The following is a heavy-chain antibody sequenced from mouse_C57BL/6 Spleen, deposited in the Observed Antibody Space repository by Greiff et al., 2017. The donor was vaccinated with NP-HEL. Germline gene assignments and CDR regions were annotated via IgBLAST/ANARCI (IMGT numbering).Heavy chain of an antibody. J-gene: IGHJ3*01. Sequence: EVQLQQSGPELVKPGASVKMSCKASGYTFTDYNMHWVKQSHGKSLEWIGYINPNHGGTSYNQTFKGKATLTVNMSYSPAYMELRSRTSEESAGYDCARGGTAPWFAYWGQVTLVTVSA. CDR1: GYTFTDYN. CDR2: INPNHGGT. CDR3: ARGGTAPWFAY. D-gene: IGHD3-3*01. V-gene: IGHV1-22*01.